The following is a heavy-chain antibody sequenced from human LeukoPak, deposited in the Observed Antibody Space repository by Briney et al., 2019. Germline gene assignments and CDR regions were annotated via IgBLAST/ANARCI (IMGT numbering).Heavy chain of an antibody. CDR1: GYSFTNSP. CDR3: ARVMGWSRYYFDY. J-gene: IGHJ4*02. CDR2: INPNSGGT. V-gene: IGHV1-2*02. D-gene: IGHD3-3*01. Sequence: GASVKVSCKASGYSFTNSPVIWVRQAPGQGLEWMGWINPNSGGTNYAQKFQGRVTMTRDTSISTAYMELSRLRSDDTAVYYCARVMGWSRYYFDYWGQGTLVTVSS.